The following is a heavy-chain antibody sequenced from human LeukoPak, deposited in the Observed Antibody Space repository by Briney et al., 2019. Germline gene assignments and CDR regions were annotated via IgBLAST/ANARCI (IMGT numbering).Heavy chain of an antibody. V-gene: IGHV4-39*01. D-gene: IGHD3-22*01. J-gene: IGHJ4*02. CDR1: GGSTSSSSYY. CDR3: ANLFGDSSGYPQKYYFDY. Sequence: SETLSLTCTVSGGSTSSSSYYWGWIRQPPGKGLEWIWGIYYSGSTYYNPSLKSRVTISVDTSKNQFSLKLSSVTAADTAVYYCANLFGDSSGYPQKYYFDYWGQGTLVTVSS. CDR2: IYYSGST.